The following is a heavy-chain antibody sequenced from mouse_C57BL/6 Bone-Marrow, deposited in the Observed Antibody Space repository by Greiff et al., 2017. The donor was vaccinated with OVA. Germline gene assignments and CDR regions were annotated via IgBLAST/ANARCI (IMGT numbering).Heavy chain of an antibody. CDR3: ASVDYGYDGYCDV. Sequence: ESGPGLVKPSQSLSLTCSVTGYSITSGYYWNWIRQFPGNKLEWMGYISYDGSNNYNPSLKNRISITRDTSKNQFFLKLNSVTTEDTATYFCASVDYGYDGYCDVWGTGTTVTVSS. D-gene: IGHD2-2*01. CDR1: GYSITSGYY. J-gene: IGHJ1*03. V-gene: IGHV3-6*01. CDR2: ISYDGSN.